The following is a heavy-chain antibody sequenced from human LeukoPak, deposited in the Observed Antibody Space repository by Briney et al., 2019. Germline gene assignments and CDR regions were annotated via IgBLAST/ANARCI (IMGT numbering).Heavy chain of an antibody. D-gene: IGHD5-12*01. CDR1: GFTFSTYW. CDR3: VRDGGVSGYDLLDY. J-gene: IGHJ4*02. Sequence: PGGSLRLSCEASGFTFSTYWMTWVRQAPGKGLEWVAHINQDGSEEHYMDSVKARFTISRDNAKNSLSLQMNSLRAEDTAVYYCVRDGGVSGYDLLDYWGQGTLVTVSS. V-gene: IGHV3-7*01. CDR2: INQDGSEE.